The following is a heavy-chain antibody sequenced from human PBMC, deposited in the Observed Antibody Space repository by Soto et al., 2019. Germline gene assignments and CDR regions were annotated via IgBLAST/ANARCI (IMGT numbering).Heavy chain of an antibody. CDR2: INPRNGAT. V-gene: IGHV1-2*02. J-gene: IGHJ6*02. Sequence: QVQLVQSGAEVKKPGASVKVSCKASGYNFIDYYMHWVRQAPGQGLEWMGWINPRNGATDYAQQFQGRVTITRDKSISTAYMEVRSLRSDDTAVYYCARLPPPGLYYYGMDVWGQGTTVTVSS. CDR3: ARLPPPGLYYYGMDV. CDR1: GYNFIDYY.